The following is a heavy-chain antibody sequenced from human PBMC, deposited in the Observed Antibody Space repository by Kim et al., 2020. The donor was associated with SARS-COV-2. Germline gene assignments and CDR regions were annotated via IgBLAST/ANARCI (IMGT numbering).Heavy chain of an antibody. Sequence: GGSLRLSCAASGFTVSSNYMSWVRQAPGKGLEWVSVIYSGGSTYYADSVKGRFTISRDNSKNTLYLQMNSLRAEDTAVYYCARENRAVPGEGYYYGSGSYASHYYYYGMDVWGQGTTVTVSS. CDR1: GFTVSSNY. J-gene: IGHJ6*02. V-gene: IGHV3-53*01. CDR2: IYSGGST. D-gene: IGHD3-10*01. CDR3: ARENRAVPGEGYYYGSGSYASHYYYYGMDV.